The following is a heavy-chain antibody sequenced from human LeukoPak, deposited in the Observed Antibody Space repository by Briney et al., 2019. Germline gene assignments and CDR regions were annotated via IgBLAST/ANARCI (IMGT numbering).Heavy chain of an antibody. Sequence: GCFYPQDGETISPQKFQGRLTITEDTTTETAYMERSSLRSEDTAVYYCATGHRVVTNFDYWGQGTLVTVSS. D-gene: IGHD3-22*01. V-gene: IGHV1-24*01. CDR3: ATGHRVVTNFDY. J-gene: IGHJ4*02. CDR2: FYPQDGET.